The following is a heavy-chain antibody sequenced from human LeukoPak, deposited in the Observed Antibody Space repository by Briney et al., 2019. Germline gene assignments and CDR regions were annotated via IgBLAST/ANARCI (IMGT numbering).Heavy chain of an antibody. CDR3: ARPLREKGRGSSGYYGPRSNYYYYYMDV. CDR1: GDSISMHY. J-gene: IGHJ6*03. D-gene: IGHD3-22*01. CDR2: IDHTGST. Sequence: PSETLSLTCSVSGDSISMHYWSWIRQPPGKGLEWIGYIDHTGSTNYNPSLNSRVTISRDTSKNHFSLELSSVTAADTAVYYCARPLREKGRGSSGYYGPRSNYYYYYMDVWGKGTTVTISS. V-gene: IGHV4-59*11.